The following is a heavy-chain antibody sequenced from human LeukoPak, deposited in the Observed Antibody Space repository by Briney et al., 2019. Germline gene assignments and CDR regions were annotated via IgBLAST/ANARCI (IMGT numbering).Heavy chain of an antibody. Sequence: SETLSLTCTVSGGSVSSGSYYWSWIRQPPGKGLEWIGYIYYSGSTNYNPSLKSRVTISVDRSKNQFSLKLSSVTAADTAVYYCARGVYYDSSGHSTELDYWGQGTLVTVSS. V-gene: IGHV4-61*01. D-gene: IGHD3-22*01. CDR1: GGSVSSGSYY. CDR3: ARGVYYDSSGHSTELDY. J-gene: IGHJ4*02. CDR2: IYYSGST.